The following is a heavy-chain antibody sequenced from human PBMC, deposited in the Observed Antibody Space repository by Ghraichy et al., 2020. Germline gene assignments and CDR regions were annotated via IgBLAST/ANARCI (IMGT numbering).Heavy chain of an antibody. CDR2: ITDDSVST. J-gene: IGHJ4*02. CDR1: GFSYRNYA. V-gene: IGHV3-23*01. CDR3: AKGSTRSRPYYFDY. Sequence: GGSLRLSCAASGFSYRNYAMSWVRQAPGRGLEWVSAITDDSVSTFYADSVKGRFAISRDNSKNTLFLQRNGLRVEDTAVYYCAKGSTRSRPYYFDYGGQGILVAVP. D-gene: IGHD2-2*01.